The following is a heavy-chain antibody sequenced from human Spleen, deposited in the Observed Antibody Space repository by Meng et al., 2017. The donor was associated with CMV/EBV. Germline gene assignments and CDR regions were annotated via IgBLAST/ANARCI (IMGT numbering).Heavy chain of an antibody. CDR3: ARVWYYGSGSYYNPIDY. J-gene: IGHJ4*02. Sequence: LSLTCAASAFTFSSCTMNWVRQAPGKGLEWVSSISGSGGYIYYADSVKGRFTISRDNAKNTLYLQMNSLRAEDTAVYYCARVWYYGSGSYYNPIDYWGQGTLVTVSS. V-gene: IGHV3-21*01. CDR1: AFTFSSCT. D-gene: IGHD3-10*01. CDR2: ISGSGGYI.